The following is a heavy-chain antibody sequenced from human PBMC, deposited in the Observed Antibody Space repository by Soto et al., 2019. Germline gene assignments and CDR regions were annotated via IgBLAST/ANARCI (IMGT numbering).Heavy chain of an antibody. Sequence: KPXETLSLACTVASCSIKADVWWSWLRRPPGKGLEWIGEIYQNGHTNYNPSLKSRVTMSVDKSKNQFSLMLTSVTAADTAMYYCARDAAVAGETDRFDSWGQGILATVSS. CDR2: IYQNGHT. D-gene: IGHD6-19*01. CDR1: SCSIKADVW. CDR3: ARDAAVAGETDRFDS. V-gene: IGHV4-4*02. J-gene: IGHJ4*02.